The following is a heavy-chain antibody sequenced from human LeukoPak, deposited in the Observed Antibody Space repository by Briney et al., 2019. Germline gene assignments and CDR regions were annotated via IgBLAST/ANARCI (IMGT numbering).Heavy chain of an antibody. J-gene: IGHJ4*02. CDR1: GYTFTGYY. CDR3: ARVETGTTAYYYGSGSYYKTLDY. D-gene: IGHD3-10*01. CDR2: INPNSGGT. V-gene: IGHV1-2*02. Sequence: GASVKVSCKASGYTFTGYYMHWVRQAPGQGLEWMGWINPNSGGTNYAQKFQGRVTMTRDTSISTAYMELSRLRSDDTAVYYCARVETGTTAYYYGSGSYYKTLDYWGQGTLVTVSS.